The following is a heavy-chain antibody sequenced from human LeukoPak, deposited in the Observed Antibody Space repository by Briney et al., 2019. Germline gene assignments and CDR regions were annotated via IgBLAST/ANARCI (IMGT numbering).Heavy chain of an antibody. J-gene: IGHJ3*02. V-gene: IGHV1-69*01. CDR2: IIPIFGTA. Sequence: ASVKVSCKGSGGTFSSYAISWVRQAPGQGLEWMGGIIPIFGTANYAQKFQGRVTITADESTSTAYMELSSLRSEDTAVYYCARNSIVVVPAAITRKGAFDIWGQGTMVTVSS. CDR1: GGTFSSYA. CDR3: ARNSIVVVPAAITRKGAFDI. D-gene: IGHD2-2*02.